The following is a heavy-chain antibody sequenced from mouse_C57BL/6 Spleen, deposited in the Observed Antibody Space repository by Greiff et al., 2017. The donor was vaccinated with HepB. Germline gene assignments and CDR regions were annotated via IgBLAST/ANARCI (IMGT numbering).Heavy chain of an antibody. D-gene: IGHD2-5*01. J-gene: IGHJ2*01. V-gene: IGHV1-82*01. CDR2: IYPGDGDT. Sequence: VKLQESGPELVKPGASVKISCKASGYAFSSSWMNWVKQRPGKGLEWIGRIYPGDGDTNYNGKFKGKATLTADKSSSTAYMQLSSLTSEDSAVYFCARSERISNYGYFDYWGQGTTLTVSS. CDR1: GYAFSSSW. CDR3: ARSERISNYGYFDY.